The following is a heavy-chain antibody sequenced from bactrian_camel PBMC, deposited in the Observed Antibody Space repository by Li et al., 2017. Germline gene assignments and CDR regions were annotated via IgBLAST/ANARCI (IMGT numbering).Heavy chain of an antibody. CDR1: GFTFSSYY. CDR3: AADRMACLRPSVQLAAYNF. Sequence: QLVESGGGLVQPGGSLRLSCAASGFTFSSYYMSWVRQAPGKGLEWVSGISWNGDRINYADSVKGRFTISPGNATNTVSLQMNSLKPEDTAMYYCAADRMACLRPSVQLAAYNFWGHGTQVTVS. J-gene: IGHJ4*01. V-gene: IGHV3S40*01. CDR2: ISWNGDRI.